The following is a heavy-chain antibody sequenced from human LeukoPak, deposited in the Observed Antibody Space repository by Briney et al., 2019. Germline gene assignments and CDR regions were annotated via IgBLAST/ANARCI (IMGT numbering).Heavy chain of an antibody. CDR1: GYTFTSYG. CDR2: ISAYNGNT. V-gene: IGHV1-18*01. D-gene: IGHD3-16*01. Sequence: ASVKVSCKASGYTFTSYGISWVRQAPGQGLERMRWISAYNGNTNYAQKLQGRVTMTTDTSTSTAYMELRSLISDDTAVYYCARVAGPWGLSPSFDYWGQGTLVTVSS. J-gene: IGHJ4*02. CDR3: ARVAGPWGLSPSFDY.